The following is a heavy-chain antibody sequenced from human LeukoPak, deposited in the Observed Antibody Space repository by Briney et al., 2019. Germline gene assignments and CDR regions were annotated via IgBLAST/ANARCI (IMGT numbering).Heavy chain of an antibody. CDR1: GFTFSSYA. J-gene: IGHJ4*02. CDR2: ISGSGGST. CDR3: AKDRLATRTFDY. V-gene: IGHV3-23*01. Sequence: PGGSLRLSCAASGFTFSSYAMSWVRQAPGKGLEWVSAISGSGGSTYYADSVKGRFTISRDNSRNTLYLQMNSLRAEDTAVYYCAKDRLATRTFDYWGQGTLVTVSS. D-gene: IGHD5-24*01.